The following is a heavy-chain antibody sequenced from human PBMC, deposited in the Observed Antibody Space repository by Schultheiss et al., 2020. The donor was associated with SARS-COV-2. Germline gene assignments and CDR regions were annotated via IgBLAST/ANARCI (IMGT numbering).Heavy chain of an antibody. J-gene: IGHJ6*02. Sequence: SETLSLTCTVSGGSISSSSYYWSWVRQPPGKGLEWIGSIYHSGSTYYNPSLKSRVTISVDTSKNQFSLKLSSVTAADTAVYYCARLRLTLRYLLHSTYYYRLDVWGQGTTVTVSS. CDR2: IYHSGST. D-gene: IGHD3-9*01. CDR1: GGSISSSSYY. CDR3: ARLRLTLRYLLHSTYYYRLDV. V-gene: IGHV4-39*07.